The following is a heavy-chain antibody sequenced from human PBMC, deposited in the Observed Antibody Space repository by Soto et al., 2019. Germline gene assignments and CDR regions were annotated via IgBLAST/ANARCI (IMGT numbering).Heavy chain of an antibody. D-gene: IGHD6-13*01. CDR2: ISTSGGTT. Sequence: GGSLRLSCAASGFTFSNFDMSWVRQAPGKGLEWVSGISTSGGTTYYADSVKGRFTSSRDNSKNTLYLQMTSLRAEDTAVYYCATGTAAPAHWGQGTLVTVSS. V-gene: IGHV3-23*01. J-gene: IGHJ4*02. CDR1: GFTFSNFD. CDR3: ATGTAAPAH.